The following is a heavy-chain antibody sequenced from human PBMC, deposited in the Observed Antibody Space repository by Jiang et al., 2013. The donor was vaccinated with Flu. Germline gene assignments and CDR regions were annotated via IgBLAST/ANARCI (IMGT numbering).Heavy chain of an antibody. V-gene: IGHV4-39*07. Sequence: GPGLVKPSETLSLTCTVSGASFSGSNSYWGWIRQPPGKGLEWIGSIYYSGSTYYNPSLKSRVTISLDTSKKQFSLKLSSVTAADTAVYYCASQHWDHGSGSYYMNHWGQGPWSPSPQ. J-gene: IGHJ1*01. D-gene: IGHD3-10*01. CDR2: IYYSGST. CDR1: GASFSGSNSY. CDR3: ASQHWDHGSGSYYMNH.